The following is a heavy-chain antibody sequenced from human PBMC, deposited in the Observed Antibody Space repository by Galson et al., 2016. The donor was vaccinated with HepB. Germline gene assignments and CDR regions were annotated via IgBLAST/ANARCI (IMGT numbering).Heavy chain of an antibody. CDR3: VKSYHGSGSYTWYYDL. J-gene: IGHJ2*01. V-gene: IGHV3-23*01. CDR2: INANGDFT. D-gene: IGHD3-10*01. CDR1: GFTYSAYG. Sequence: SLRLSCAASGFTYSAYGMNWVRQAPGKGLDWVSTINANGDFTKFADSVKGRFTISRDNSKNTLYLQMNSLRVEDTAVYYCVKSYHGSGSYTWYYDLWGRGTRVSVSS.